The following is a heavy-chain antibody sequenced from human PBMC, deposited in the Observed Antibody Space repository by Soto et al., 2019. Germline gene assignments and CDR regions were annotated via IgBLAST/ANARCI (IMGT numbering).Heavy chain of an antibody. D-gene: IGHD5-18*01. J-gene: IGHJ4*02. Sequence: RRLSCSASGFTFSSYAMHWVRQAPGKGLEYVSAISSNGGSTYYADSVKGRFTISRDNSKNTLYLQMSSLRAEDTAVYYCVKVGFSWGYGYLGYFDYWGQGTLVTVSS. CDR3: VKVGFSWGYGYLGYFDY. CDR2: ISSNGGST. V-gene: IGHV3-64D*06. CDR1: GFTFSSYA.